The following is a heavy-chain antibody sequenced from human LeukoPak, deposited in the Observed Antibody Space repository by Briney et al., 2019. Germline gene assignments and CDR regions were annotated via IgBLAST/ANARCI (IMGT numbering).Heavy chain of an antibody. J-gene: IGHJ4*02. CDR3: ARDQALTGPDY. V-gene: IGHV4-31*03. CDR2: IYYSGST. CDR1: GGSISSGGYY. Sequence: PSQTLSLTCTVSGGSISSGGYYWSWIRQLPGKGLEWIGYIYYSGSTYYNPSLKSRVTISVDTSKNQFSLKLSSVTAADTAVYYCARDQALTGPDYWGQGTLVTVSP. D-gene: IGHD3-9*01.